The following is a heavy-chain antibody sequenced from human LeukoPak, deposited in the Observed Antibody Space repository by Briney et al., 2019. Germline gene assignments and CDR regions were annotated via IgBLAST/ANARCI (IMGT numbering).Heavy chain of an antibody. CDR3: ARGGCYLSAFDI. CDR2: IYSGGST. J-gene: IGHJ3*02. Sequence: GGSLRLSCAASGFTVSSNYMSWVRQAPGKGLEWVSIIYSGGSTFYADSVKGRFTISRDNSKNTLYLQMNSLRAEDTAVYYCARGGCYLSAFDIWGQGTMVTVSS. CDR1: GFTVSSNY. V-gene: IGHV3-53*01. D-gene: IGHD1-26*01.